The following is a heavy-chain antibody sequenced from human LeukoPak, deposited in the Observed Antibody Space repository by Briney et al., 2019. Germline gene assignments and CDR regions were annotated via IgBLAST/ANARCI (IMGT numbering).Heavy chain of an antibody. CDR3: ARVAPPLDDYIRGSFPYYFDY. V-gene: IGHV3-21*04. J-gene: IGHJ4*02. Sequence: PGGSLRLSCAASGFTFSSYAMSWVRQAPGKGLEWVSSITSSSSYIYYADSVKGRFTISRDNAKNSLYLQMNSLRVEDTAVFYCARVAPPLDDYIRGSFPYYFDYWGQGTPVTVSS. D-gene: IGHD3-16*01. CDR1: GFTFSSYA. CDR2: ITSSSSYI.